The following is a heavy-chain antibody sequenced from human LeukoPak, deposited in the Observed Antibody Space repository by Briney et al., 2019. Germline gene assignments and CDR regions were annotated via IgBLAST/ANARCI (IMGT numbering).Heavy chain of an antibody. CDR2: IYHSGST. CDR1: GGSISSGGYS. CDR3: ARGDHTYYYDSSGYRGAFDI. V-gene: IGHV4-30-2*01. D-gene: IGHD3-22*01. J-gene: IGHJ3*02. Sequence: SETLSLTCAVSGGSISSGGYSWSWIRQPPGKGLEWIGYIYHSGSTYYNPSLKSRVTISADRSKNQFSLKLSSVTAADTAVYYCARGDHTYYYDSSGYRGAFDIWGQGTMVTVSS.